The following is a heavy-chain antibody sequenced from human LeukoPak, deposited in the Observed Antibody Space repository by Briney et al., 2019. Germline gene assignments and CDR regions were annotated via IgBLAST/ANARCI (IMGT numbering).Heavy chain of an antibody. V-gene: IGHV3-7*01. CDR1: GFTISNYW. CDR2: IKQDGSEK. D-gene: IGHD6-19*01. CDR3: AKERYSSGMYYFDY. Sequence: GGSLRLSCAASGFTISNYWMSWVRQAPGKGLEWVANIKQDGSEKHYVDSVKGRFTISRDNSKNTLYLQMNSLRAEDTAVYYCAKERYSSGMYYFDYWGQGTLVTVSS. J-gene: IGHJ4*02.